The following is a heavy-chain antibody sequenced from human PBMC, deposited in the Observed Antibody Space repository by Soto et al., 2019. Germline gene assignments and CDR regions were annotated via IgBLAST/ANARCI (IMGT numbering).Heavy chain of an antibody. CDR1: GGTFSSYA. CDR2: IIPIFGTA. CDR3: ARVESSGGSCYSC. D-gene: IGHD2-15*01. Sequence: SVKVSCKASGGTFSSYAISWVRQAPGQGLEWMGGIIPIFGTANYAQKFQGRVTITADKSTSTAYMELSSLRSEDTAVYYCARVESSGGSCYSCWGQGTLVTISS. J-gene: IGHJ4*02. V-gene: IGHV1-69*06.